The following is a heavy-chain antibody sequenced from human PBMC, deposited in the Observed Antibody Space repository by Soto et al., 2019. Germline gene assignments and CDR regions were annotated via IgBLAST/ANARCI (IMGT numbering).Heavy chain of an antibody. Sequence: QVQLVQSGAEVKKPGSSVKVSCKASGGTFSSYAISWVRQAPGQGLEWMGGIIPIFGTANYAQKFQGRVTMTAAESPSAAYMELSSLRSEDTAGFYCARAPRITVFGSPAPYYFDYWGQGPLVTVSS. V-gene: IGHV1-69*12. CDR3: ARAPRITVFGSPAPYYFDY. D-gene: IGHD3-3*01. CDR1: GGTFSSYA. J-gene: IGHJ4*02. CDR2: IIPIFGTA.